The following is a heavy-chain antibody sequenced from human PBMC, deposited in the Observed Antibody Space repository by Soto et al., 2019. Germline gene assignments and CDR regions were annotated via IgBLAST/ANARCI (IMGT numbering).Heavy chain of an antibody. Sequence: PSETLSLTCGVSGSSISSINWWSWVRQTPGKGLEWIGDIYHNGRSNYNPSLKSRVTLSIDKSKNQFFLNLTTVTAADTAVYYCPRSKGVVPTHACATWGQGTWVNLAS. J-gene: IGHJ4*02. CDR2: IYHNGRS. V-gene: IGHV4-4*02. D-gene: IGHD2-15*01. CDR3: PRSKGVVPTHACAT. CDR1: GSSISSINW.